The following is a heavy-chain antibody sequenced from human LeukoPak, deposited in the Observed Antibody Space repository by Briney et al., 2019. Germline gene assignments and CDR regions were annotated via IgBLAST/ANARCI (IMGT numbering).Heavy chain of an antibody. CDR1: GGSFSGYY. J-gene: IGHJ5*02. CDR2: INHSGST. Sequence: SETLSLTCAVYGGSFSGYYWSWIRQPPGKGLEWIGEINHSGSTNYNPSLKSRVTISVDTSKNQFSLKLSSVTAADTAVYYCARRKGYCSSTSCYRRRNWFDPWGQGTLVTVSS. D-gene: IGHD2-2*01. V-gene: IGHV4-34*01. CDR3: ARRKGYCSSTSCYRRRNWFDP.